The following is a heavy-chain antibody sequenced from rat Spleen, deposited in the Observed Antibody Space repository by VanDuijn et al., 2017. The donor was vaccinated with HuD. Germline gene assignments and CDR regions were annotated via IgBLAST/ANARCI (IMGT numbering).Heavy chain of an antibody. D-gene: IGHD4-3*01. CDR1: GFSFSDCD. CDR2: ITYDVSTT. CDR3: ARGGALDA. V-gene: IGHV5-7*01. J-gene: IGHJ4*01. Sequence: EVQLVESGGGLVQPGRSMLLSCAASGFSFSDCDMAWVRQAPTKGLEWVASITYDVSTTYYRDSVKGRFTVSRDNAKSTLYLQMDSLRSEDTATYYCARGGALDAWGQGASVTVSS.